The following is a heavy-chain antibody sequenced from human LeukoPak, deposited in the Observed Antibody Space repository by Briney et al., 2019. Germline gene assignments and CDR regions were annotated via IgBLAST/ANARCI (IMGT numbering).Heavy chain of an antibody. CDR2: ISGNGGSI. CDR1: GFTFHYYA. V-gene: IGHV3-23*01. CDR3: AKDQNGDHHYYYYYYMDV. J-gene: IGHJ6*03. Sequence: GGSLRLSCAASGFTFHYYAMTWVRQAPGQGLEWISIISGNGGSIYYAESVQGRFTISRDNSKNTLYLQMNSLGAEDTAVYYCAKDQNGDHHYYYYYYMDVWGNGTTVTVSS. D-gene: IGHD4-17*01.